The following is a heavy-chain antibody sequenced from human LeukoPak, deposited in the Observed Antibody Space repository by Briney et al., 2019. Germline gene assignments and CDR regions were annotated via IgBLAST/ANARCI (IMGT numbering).Heavy chain of an antibody. CDR1: GFTFSNYG. V-gene: IGHV3-30*02. CDR3: AKDRGGDCSGGRCYYYYYYMDV. D-gene: IGHD2-15*01. CDR2: IWYDGSKK. J-gene: IGHJ6*03. Sequence: GGSLRLSCAASGFTFSNYGKHWVRQAPGKGLEWVALIWYDGSKKYYADSVKGRFTISRDNSKNTLYLQMNTLRAEDTAVYYCAKDRGGDCSGGRCYYYYYYMDVWGKGTTATVSS.